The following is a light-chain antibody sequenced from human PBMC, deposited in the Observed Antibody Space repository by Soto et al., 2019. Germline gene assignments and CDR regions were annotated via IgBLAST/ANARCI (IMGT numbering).Light chain of an antibody. CDR2: EVN. J-gene: IGLJ1*01. CDR1: SSDVGSYNL. Sequence: QSALTQPASVSGSPGQSITISCTGTSSDVGSYNLVSWYQQHPGEAPKLMIFEVNKRTSGVSYRFSGSKSANTASLTISGLPAEDEADYYCCSYAGSSTPYVFGTGTKVTVL. V-gene: IGLV2-23*02. CDR3: CSYAGSSTPYV.